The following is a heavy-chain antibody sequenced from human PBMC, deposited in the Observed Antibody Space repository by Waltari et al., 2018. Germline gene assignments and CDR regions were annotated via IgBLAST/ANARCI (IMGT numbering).Heavy chain of an antibody. CDR2: ISGSGSTK. CDR1: GFIFSHHY. CDR3: ARVWGERSFDH. D-gene: IGHD3-16*01. V-gene: IGHV3-11*04. J-gene: IGHJ4*02. Sequence: QVQLVESGGGLVKPGGSLRLPCAAPGFIFSHHYMTWVRLGPGKGLEWIAYISGSGSTKRYGESVKGRFTVSRDNTERSLYLQMDTLREDDTATYYCARVWGERSFDHWGQGTLVRVSS.